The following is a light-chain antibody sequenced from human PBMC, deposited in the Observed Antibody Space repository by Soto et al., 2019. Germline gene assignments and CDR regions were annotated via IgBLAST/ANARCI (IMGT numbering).Light chain of an antibody. J-gene: IGKJ1*01. CDR3: QQYNSSPRT. CDR2: GAS. CDR1: QSVSSSY. Sequence: EKVLRQSPGALSLSTGERATLSCRASQSVSSSYLAWYQQKPGQAPRLLIYGASSRATGIPDRFSGGGSGTDFTLTISSLQPEDFAVYYCQQYNSSPRTFGQGTKVDI. V-gene: IGKV3-20*01.